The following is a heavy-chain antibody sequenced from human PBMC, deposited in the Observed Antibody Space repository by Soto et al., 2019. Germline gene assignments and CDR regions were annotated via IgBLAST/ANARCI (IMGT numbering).Heavy chain of an antibody. J-gene: IGHJ4*02. V-gene: IGHV1-18*01. Sequence: QVQLVQSGVEVKKPGASVKVSCKASGFTFRDYGFYWVRQAPGQGLDWMGWISAYNATKHTAQKTSARTAVPTDTPMTTAYWELRSLTSDDTAIYYCAGGSFRAKYSSSWSFDFWGQGTLVTVSS. CDR1: GFTFRDYG. CDR3: AGGSFRAKYSSSWSFDF. D-gene: IGHD6-13*01. CDR2: ISAYNATK.